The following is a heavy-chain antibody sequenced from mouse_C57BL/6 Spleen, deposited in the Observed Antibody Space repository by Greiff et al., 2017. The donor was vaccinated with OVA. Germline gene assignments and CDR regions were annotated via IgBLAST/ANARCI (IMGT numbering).Heavy chain of an antibody. CDR2: ISSGGSYT. J-gene: IGHJ1*03. CDR1: GFTFTSYG. D-gene: IGHD1-1*01. V-gene: IGHV5-6*01. Sequence: EVKLVESGGDLVKPGGSLKLSCAASGFTFTSYGMSWVRQTPDKRLEWVATISSGGSYTYYPDNVTGRFTFSSDNAKNTRYLQLSRLKSEDTAMDYCERHRDYYGSSYSYFDVWGTGTTVTVSS. CDR3: ERHRDYYGSSYSYFDV.